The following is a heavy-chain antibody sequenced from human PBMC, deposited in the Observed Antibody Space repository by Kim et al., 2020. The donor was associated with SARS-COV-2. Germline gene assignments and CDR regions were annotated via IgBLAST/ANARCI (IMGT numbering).Heavy chain of an antibody. D-gene: IGHD3-22*01. CDR2: ISSSSSYI. CDR3: ARVFPMITMIDEVYSYYGMDV. J-gene: IGHJ6*02. V-gene: IGHV3-21*04. CDR1: GFTFSSYS. Sequence: GGSLRLSCAASGFTFSSYSMNWVRQAPGKGLEWVSSISSSSSYIYYADSVKGRFTISRDNAKNSLYLQMNSLRAEDTAVYYCARVFPMITMIDEVYSYYGMDVLGQGTTVTVSS.